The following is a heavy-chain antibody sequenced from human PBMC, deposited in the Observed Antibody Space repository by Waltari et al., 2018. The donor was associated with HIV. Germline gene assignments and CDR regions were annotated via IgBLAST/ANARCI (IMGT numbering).Heavy chain of an antibody. V-gene: IGHV4-34*01. J-gene: IGHJ5*02. CDR1: GESLSGYY. CDR2: IDDSGSG. D-gene: IGHD3-10*01. CDR3: AKKDLFGGTRGWFDP. Sequence: QVRLHQWGAGLLKPSDTLSLTCAVYGESLSGYYWAWIRQPPGKGFQWIGDIDDSGSGNHDPSLKRRLAMSVDTYKNQFSLKLRSGTAADTAVYYCAKKDLFGGTRGWFDPWGQGTSVVVSS.